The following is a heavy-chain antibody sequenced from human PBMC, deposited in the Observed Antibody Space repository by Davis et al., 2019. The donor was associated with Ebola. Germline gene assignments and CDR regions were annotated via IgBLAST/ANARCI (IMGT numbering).Heavy chain of an antibody. D-gene: IGHD6-19*01. J-gene: IGHJ1*01. Sequence: GESLKISCAASGFTFSSYGMHWVRQAPGKGLEWVAVMSYDGSNKYYADSVKGRFTISSDNSKNTLYLQMNSLRREDTAVYYCARHLAPRAVAHAFQHWGQGTLVTVSS. CDR1: GFTFSSYG. V-gene: IGHV3-30*19. CDR3: ARHLAPRAVAHAFQH. CDR2: MSYDGSNK.